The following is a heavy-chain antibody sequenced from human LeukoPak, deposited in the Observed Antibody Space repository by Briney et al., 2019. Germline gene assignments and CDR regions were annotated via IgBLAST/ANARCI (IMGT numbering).Heavy chain of an antibody. CDR1: GFSFSSYG. CDR2: IRYDGSNK. V-gene: IGHV3-30*02. Sequence: GGSLRLSCAASGFSFSSYGMHWVRQAPGKGLEWVTFIRYDGSNKYYADSVKGRFTISRDNSKNTLYLQMNSLRAEDTAVYYCGKELRCSSTSCYDYWGQGTLVTVSS. J-gene: IGHJ4*02. D-gene: IGHD2-2*01. CDR3: GKELRCSSTSCYDY.